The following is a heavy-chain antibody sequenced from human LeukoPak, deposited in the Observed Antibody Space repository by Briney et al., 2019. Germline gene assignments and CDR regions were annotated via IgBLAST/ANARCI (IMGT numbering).Heavy chain of an antibody. V-gene: IGHV3-30*02. CDR1: GFTFSSYG. J-gene: IGHJ4*02. CDR2: IRYDGSNK. CDR3: AKDDVGYCSSTSCRAYFDY. D-gene: IGHD2-2*01. Sequence: SGGSLRLSCAASGFTFSSYGMHWVRQAPGKGLEWVAFIRYDGSNKYYADSVKGRFTISRDNSKNTLYLQMNSLRAEDTAVYYCAKDDVGYCSSTSCRAYFDYWGQGTQVTVSS.